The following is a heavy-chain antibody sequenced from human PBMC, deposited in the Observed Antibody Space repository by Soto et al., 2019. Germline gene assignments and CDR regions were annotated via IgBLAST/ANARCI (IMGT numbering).Heavy chain of an antibody. Sequence: GGSLRLSCAASGFTFSSYAMSWVRQAPGKGLEWVSAISGSGGSTYYADSVKGRFTISRDNSKNTLYLQMNSLRAEDTAVYYCAKHGSTVTTRYYYGMDVWGQGTTVTVSS. J-gene: IGHJ6*02. CDR3: AKHGSTVTTRYYYGMDV. D-gene: IGHD4-4*01. CDR1: GFTFSSYA. V-gene: IGHV3-23*01. CDR2: ISGSGGST.